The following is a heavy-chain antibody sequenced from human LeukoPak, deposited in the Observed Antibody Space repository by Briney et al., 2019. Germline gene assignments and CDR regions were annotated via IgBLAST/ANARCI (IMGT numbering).Heavy chain of an antibody. D-gene: IGHD6-13*01. Sequence: SETLSLTCSVSGGSLTNYYWGWIRQPPGRGLEFIGYIHSDGTTNYDSSLQSRVAISVDTSKNQFSLKLSSVTAADTAVYYCARTPSRTRYYYYYYMDVWGKGTTVTVSS. J-gene: IGHJ6*03. CDR2: IHSDGTT. V-gene: IGHV4-4*09. CDR3: ARTPSRTRYYYYYYMDV. CDR1: GGSLTNYY.